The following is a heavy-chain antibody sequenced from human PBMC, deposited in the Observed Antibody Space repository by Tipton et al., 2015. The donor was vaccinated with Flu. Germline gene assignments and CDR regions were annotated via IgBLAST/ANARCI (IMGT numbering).Heavy chain of an antibody. CDR2: VHRSGNA. D-gene: IGHD4-11*01. CDR1: GDFIDSRHL. V-gene: IGHV4-38-2*01. J-gene: IGHJ5*01. CDR3: ARRDFSNYVSEPKNWFNS. Sequence: TLSLTCSVSGDFIDSRHLRGWIRQPPGQGLQWIGNVHRSGNAYYNSSLQSRVTISVDTSKNQFSLKLYSVTATDTAVYYCARRDFSNYVSEPKNWFNSWGQGTLVTVSS.